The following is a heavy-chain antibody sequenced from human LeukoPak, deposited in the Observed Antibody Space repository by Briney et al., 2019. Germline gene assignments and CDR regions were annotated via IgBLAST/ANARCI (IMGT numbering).Heavy chain of an antibody. CDR1: GGSISSGSYY. CDR2: IYTSGST. CDR3: ARDSPHYYDSSGYHYDAFDI. V-gene: IGHV4-61*02. J-gene: IGHJ3*02. Sequence: SQTLSLTCTVSGGSISSGSYYWSWIRQPAGKGLEWIGRIYTSGSTNYNPSLKSRVTISVDTSKNQFSLKLSSVTAADMAVYYCARDSPHYYDSSGYHYDAFDIWGQGTMVTVSS. D-gene: IGHD3-22*01.